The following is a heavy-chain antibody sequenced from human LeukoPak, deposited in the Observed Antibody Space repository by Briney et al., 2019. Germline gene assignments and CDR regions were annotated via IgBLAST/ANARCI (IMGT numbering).Heavy chain of an antibody. CDR2: ISSSGNNA. Sequence: PGGSLRLSCAVSGFTFRDAAMTWVRQAPGKGLEWFSLISSSGNNAYYADSVKGRFTISRDNSKNTLSLQMNSLRVEDTAIYYCAKDIQLSTWGLGTMVTVSS. CDR3: AKDIQLST. V-gene: IGHV3-23*01. CDR1: GFTFRDAA. D-gene: IGHD5-24*01. J-gene: IGHJ3*01.